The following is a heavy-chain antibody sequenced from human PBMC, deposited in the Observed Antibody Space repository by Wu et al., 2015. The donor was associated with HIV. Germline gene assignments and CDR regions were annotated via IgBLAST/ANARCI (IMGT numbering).Heavy chain of an antibody. Sequence: QVHLVQSGAEVKKPGASVKVSCKASGYRFLSYGISWVRQAPGQGLEWMGWIGVYNGNTNYAQKLQGRVTMTTDTSTSTAYMELRSLRSDDTAVYYCARGSPHYYDSSGYYVSSYYFESWGQGTQVTVSS. D-gene: IGHD3-22*01. J-gene: IGHJ4*02. V-gene: IGHV1-18*01. CDR3: ARGSPHYYDSSGYYVSSYYFES. CDR2: IGVYNGNT. CDR1: GYRFLSYG.